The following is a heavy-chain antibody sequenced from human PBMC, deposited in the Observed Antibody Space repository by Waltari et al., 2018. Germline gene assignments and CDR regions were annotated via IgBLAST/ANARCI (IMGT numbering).Heavy chain of an antibody. D-gene: IGHD3-22*01. Sequence: QVQLVQSGAEVKKPGSSVKVSCKASGGTFSSYAISWVRQPPGQGLEWMGGIIPIFGTANYAQKFQGRVTITADESTSTAYMELSSLRSEETAVYYCARVGNYYDSSGYFVHVFDYWGQGTLVTVSS. CDR2: IIPIFGTA. CDR1: GGTFSSYA. J-gene: IGHJ4*02. V-gene: IGHV1-69*01. CDR3: ARVGNYYDSSGYFVHVFDY.